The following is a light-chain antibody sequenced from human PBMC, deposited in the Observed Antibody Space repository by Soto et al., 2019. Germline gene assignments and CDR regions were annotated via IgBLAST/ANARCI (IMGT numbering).Light chain of an antibody. J-gene: IGKJ1*01. CDR3: QQYVSSPWT. CDR2: GAS. V-gene: IGKV3-20*01. CDR1: QSISSSY. Sequence: EIVLTQSPGTLSLSPGVRATLSCRASQSISSSYLAWYQQKPGQAPRPLIYGASSRATGIPDRFSGSGSGTDFTLTISRLEPEDFAVYYCQQYVSSPWTFGQGTKVEIK.